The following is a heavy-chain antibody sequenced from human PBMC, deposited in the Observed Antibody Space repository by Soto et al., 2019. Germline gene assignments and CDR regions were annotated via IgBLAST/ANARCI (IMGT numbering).Heavy chain of an antibody. Sequence: QVQLQESGPGLVKPSQTLSLTCTVSGGSISSGDYYWNWIRQHPGKGLEWVGYIYYSGGTYYNPSLKRRATMSPVSSKSQFHLIPSSVTAADTAVYYCASGRNIVVVTDMVNSYYFHYWGQGTLVTVST. CDR3: ASGRNIVVVTDMVNSYYFHY. J-gene: IGHJ4*02. CDR2: IYYSGGT. D-gene: IGHD2-21*02. CDR1: GGSISSGDYY. V-gene: IGHV4-31*03.